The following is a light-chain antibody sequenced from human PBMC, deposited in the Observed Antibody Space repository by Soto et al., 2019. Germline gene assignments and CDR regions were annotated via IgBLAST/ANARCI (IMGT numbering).Light chain of an antibody. CDR1: C. CDR2: GTS. Sequence: CLDWCQRKPGQAPRLLIYGTSSRATGIPDRFSGSGSGTAGSLIINRLETEDCAVYYGQQFSRYPLTFGGGTKVDIK. CDR3: QQFSRYPLT. V-gene: IGKV3-20*01. J-gene: IGKJ4*01.